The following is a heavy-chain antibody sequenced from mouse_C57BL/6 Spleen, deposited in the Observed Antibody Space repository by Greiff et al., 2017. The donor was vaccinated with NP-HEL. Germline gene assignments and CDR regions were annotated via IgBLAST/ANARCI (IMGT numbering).Heavy chain of an antibody. D-gene: IGHD1-1*01. J-gene: IGHJ3*01. CDR1: GFTFSSYA. CDR3: ARDEDYFFAY. CDR2: ISDGGSYT. V-gene: IGHV5-4*01. Sequence: EVQLVESGGGLVKPGGSLKLSCAASGFTFSSYAMSWVRQTPEKRLEWVATISDGGSYTYYPDNVKGRFTISRDNAKNNLYLQMSHLKSEDTAMYYCARDEDYFFAYWGQGTLVTVSA.